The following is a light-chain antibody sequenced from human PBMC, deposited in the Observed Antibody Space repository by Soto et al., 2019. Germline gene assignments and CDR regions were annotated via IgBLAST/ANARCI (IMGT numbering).Light chain of an antibody. J-gene: IGKJ2*01. Sequence: DVVMTQSPLSLSVTLGQPASISCRSSQSLVYSDGNTYLSWFQQRPGQSPRRLIYKVSNRDSGVPDRLSGSGSGTDFTLKISRVEAEDVAIYYCMQGTHWPYTFGQGTKLEI. CDR1: QSLVYSDGNTY. CDR3: MQGTHWPYT. CDR2: KVS. V-gene: IGKV2-30*01.